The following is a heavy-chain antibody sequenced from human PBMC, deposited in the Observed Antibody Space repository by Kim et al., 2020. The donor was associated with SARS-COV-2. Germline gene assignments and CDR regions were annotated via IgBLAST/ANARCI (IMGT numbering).Heavy chain of an antibody. CDR1: GYTFTSYA. V-gene: IGHV7-4-1*02. Sequence: ASVKVSCKASGYTFTSYAMNWVRQAPGQGLEWMGWINTNTGNPTYAQGFTGRFVFSLDTSVSTAYLQISSLKAEDTAVYYCARDGTVTTPYYYYYMDVWGKGTTVTVSS. CDR3: ARDGTVTTPYYYYYMDV. J-gene: IGHJ6*03. D-gene: IGHD4-17*01. CDR2: INTNTGNP.